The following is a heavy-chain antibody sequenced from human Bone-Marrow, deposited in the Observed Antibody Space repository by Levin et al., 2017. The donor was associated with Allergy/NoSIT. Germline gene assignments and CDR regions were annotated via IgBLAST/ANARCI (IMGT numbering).Heavy chain of an antibody. Sequence: KISCKASGGTFSSYAISWVRQAPGQGPEWMGRIIPILGIANYAQKFQGRVTITADKSTSTAYMELSSLRSEDTAVYYCARSHYYDSSGPGGDAFDIWGQGTMVTVSS. D-gene: IGHD3-22*01. J-gene: IGHJ3*02. CDR1: GGTFSSYA. V-gene: IGHV1-69*04. CDR2: IIPILGIA. CDR3: ARSHYYDSSGPGGDAFDI.